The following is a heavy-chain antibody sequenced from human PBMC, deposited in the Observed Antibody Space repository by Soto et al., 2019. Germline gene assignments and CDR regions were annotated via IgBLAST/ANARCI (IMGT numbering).Heavy chain of an antibody. Sequence: GGSLRLSCEASGFTFSRVSMNWVRQAPGKGLEWVASISSGSSDTWYADSVKGRFIISRDNAQNSLFLRMNTLRPEDTAMYYCARVAYWGPGTQVTVSS. CDR3: ARVAY. J-gene: IGHJ4*02. CDR2: ISSGSSDT. CDR1: GFTFSRVS. V-gene: IGHV3-21*01.